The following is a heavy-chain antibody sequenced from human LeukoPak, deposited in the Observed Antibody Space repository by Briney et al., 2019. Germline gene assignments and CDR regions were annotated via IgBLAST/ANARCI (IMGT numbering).Heavy chain of an antibody. CDR1: GFTFNNYA. D-gene: IGHD3-10*01. Sequence: GGSLRLSCTAAGFTFNNYAMSWVRQAPGKGLEWVSHISESGGKTYYADSAKGRFTISRDNSKNTLYLQMDSLRAEDTAIYYCADFGSGSYCFDYWGQGTLVTVSS. V-gene: IGHV3-23*01. CDR3: ADFGSGSYCFDY. J-gene: IGHJ4*02. CDR2: ISESGGKT.